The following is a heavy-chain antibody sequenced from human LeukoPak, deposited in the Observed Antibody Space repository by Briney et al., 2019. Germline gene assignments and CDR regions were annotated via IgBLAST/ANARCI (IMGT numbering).Heavy chain of an antibody. V-gene: IGHV4-61*02. D-gene: IGHD3-22*01. CDR3: ARGYDRNGYQSRGFDY. Sequence: SETLSLTCTVSGGSISSGSFYWSWIRQTAGKGLEWIGRIYPSGDSQYSPSFRSRATISLDTRNQFSLRLSSVTAADTAVYFCARGYDRNGYQSRGFDYWGQGALVNVSS. J-gene: IGHJ4*02. CDR1: GGSISSGSFY. CDR2: IYPSGDS.